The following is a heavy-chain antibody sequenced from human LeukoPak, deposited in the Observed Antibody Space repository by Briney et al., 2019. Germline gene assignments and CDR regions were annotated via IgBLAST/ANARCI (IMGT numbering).Heavy chain of an antibody. J-gene: IGHJ4*02. CDR1: GYTFTGYY. CDR3: AREGPREWY. Sequence: ASVKVSCKASGYTFTGYYMHWVRQAPGQGLEWMGWINPNSGGTKYSQKFQGRVTITRDTSASTAYMELSSLRSEDTAVYYCAREGPREWYWGQGTLVTVSS. V-gene: IGHV1-2*02. CDR2: INPNSGGT. D-gene: IGHD3-3*01.